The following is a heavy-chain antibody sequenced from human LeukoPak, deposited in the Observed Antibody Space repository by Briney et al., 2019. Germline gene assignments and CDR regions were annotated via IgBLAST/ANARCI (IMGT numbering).Heavy chain of an antibody. V-gene: IGHV5-51*01. CDR2: IYPGDSDT. J-gene: IGHJ4*02. D-gene: IGHD2-2*01. CDR3: ARQTQYCSSTSCQNYFDY. CDR1: GYSFTSYW. Sequence: GESLKISCKGSGYSFTSYWIGWVRQMPGKGLEWMGIIYPGDSDTRYSPSFQGQVTISADKSISTAYLQWSSLKASDTAMYYCARQTQYCSSTSCQNYFDYWGQGTLVTVSS.